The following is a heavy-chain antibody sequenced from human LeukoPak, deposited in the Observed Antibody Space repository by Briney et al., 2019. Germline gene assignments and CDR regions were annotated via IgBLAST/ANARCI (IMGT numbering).Heavy chain of an antibody. J-gene: IGHJ3*02. V-gene: IGHV3-23*01. D-gene: IGHD2-2*01. CDR1: GFTFSSYS. CDR2: ISSGGGST. Sequence: PGGSLRFSCAASGFTFSSYSMHWVRQAPGKGLEWVSAISSGGGSTYYADSVKGRFTISRDNSKNTLYLQMNSLRAEDTAVYYCAKSYCSSTSCYGAFDIWGQGTMVTVSS. CDR3: AKSYCSSTSCYGAFDI.